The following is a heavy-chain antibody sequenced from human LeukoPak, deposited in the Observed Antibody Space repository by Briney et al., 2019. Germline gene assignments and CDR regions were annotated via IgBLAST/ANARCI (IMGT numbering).Heavy chain of an antibody. Sequence: GGSLRLSCAASGFTFSSYWMNWARQAPGKGLEWVASINHNGNVNYYVDSVKGRFTISRDNAKNSLYLQMNSLRAEDTAVYYCARAISGSSWGQGTLVTVSS. CDR1: GFTFSSYW. J-gene: IGHJ5*02. CDR3: ARAISGSS. D-gene: IGHD3-10*01. V-gene: IGHV3-7*01. CDR2: INHNGNVN.